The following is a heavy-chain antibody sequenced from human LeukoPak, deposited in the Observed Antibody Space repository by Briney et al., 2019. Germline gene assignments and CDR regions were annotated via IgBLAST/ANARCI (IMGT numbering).Heavy chain of an antibody. CDR3: ARGSYDSSGQFDY. CDR1: GFTMSNYG. Sequence: PGGSLRLSCAASGFTMSNYGVSWVRQAPGKGLEWVSGIRSAVDTTHYADSVKGRFIISRDNAKNSLYLQMNSLRAEDTAVYYCARGSYDSSGQFDYWGQGTLVTVSS. D-gene: IGHD3-22*01. J-gene: IGHJ4*02. V-gene: IGHV3-48*03. CDR2: IRSAVDTT.